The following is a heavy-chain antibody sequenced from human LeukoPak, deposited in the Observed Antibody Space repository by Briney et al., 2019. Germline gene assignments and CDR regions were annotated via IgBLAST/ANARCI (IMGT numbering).Heavy chain of an antibody. J-gene: IGHJ4*02. CDR3: ARGSSGWLGLYYFDY. Sequence: PGGSLRLSCAVSGITLSNYGMSWVRQAPGKGLEWVAGISGSGGSTNFADSVKGRFTISRDNPRNTLYLQMNSLRGEDTAVYYCARGSSGWLGLYYFDYWGQGTLVTVSS. V-gene: IGHV3-23*01. D-gene: IGHD6-19*01. CDR2: ISGSGGST. CDR1: GITLSNYG.